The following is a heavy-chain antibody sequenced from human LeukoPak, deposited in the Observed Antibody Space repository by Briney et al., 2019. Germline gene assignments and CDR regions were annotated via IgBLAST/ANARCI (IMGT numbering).Heavy chain of an antibody. CDR2: IHIRGST. V-gene: IGHV4-4*07. CDR1: GGSISNFY. J-gene: IGHJ5*02. Sequence: PSEALSLTCTVSGGSISNFYWGWIRQPAGKGLEWIGRIHIRGSTDYSPSLKSRVSMSVDTSKNQFFLRLRSVTAADTAVYYCARPYCSSTSCYEFDPWGQGTLVTVSS. D-gene: IGHD2-2*01. CDR3: ARPYCSSTSCYEFDP.